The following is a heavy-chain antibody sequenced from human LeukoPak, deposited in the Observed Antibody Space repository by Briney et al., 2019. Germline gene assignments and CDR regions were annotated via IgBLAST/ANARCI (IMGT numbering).Heavy chain of an antibody. CDR3: ARRAYFYDSSGYHHNWFDP. Sequence: SVKVSCKASGGTFSSYAISWVRQAPGQGLEWMGRIIPIFGTANYAQKFQGRVTITTDESTSTAYMELSSLRSEDTAVYYCARRAYFYDSSGYHHNWFDPWGQGTLVTVSS. V-gene: IGHV1-69*05. D-gene: IGHD3-22*01. CDR1: GGTFSSYA. J-gene: IGHJ5*02. CDR2: IIPIFGTA.